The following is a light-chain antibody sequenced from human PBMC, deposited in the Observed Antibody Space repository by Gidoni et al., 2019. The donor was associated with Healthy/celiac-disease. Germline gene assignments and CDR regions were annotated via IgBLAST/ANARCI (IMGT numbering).Light chain of an antibody. Sequence: ERVMTQSRATLSVSPGERAPLPCRASQSVRSNIAPYQQKPGQAPRRLIYGASPRATGIPARCSGSGSATEFTLTISSLQSDDFAVYYCQQYNNWPLYTFGQGTKLEIK. CDR1: QSVRSN. V-gene: IGKV3-15*01. CDR3: QQYNNWPLYT. J-gene: IGKJ2*01. CDR2: GAS.